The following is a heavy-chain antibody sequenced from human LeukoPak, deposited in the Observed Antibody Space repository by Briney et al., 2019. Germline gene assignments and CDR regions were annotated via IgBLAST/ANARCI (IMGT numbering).Heavy chain of an antibody. D-gene: IGHD6-13*01. J-gene: IGHJ4*02. V-gene: IGHV3-30*02. Sequence: GGSLRLSCAASGFTFSNYGVHWVRQAPGKGLEWVSFIRFDGSNKYYADSVKGRFTISRDNSRNTLYMQMNSLRAEDTAVYYCAKDPAAAGTPAFDYWGQGTLVTVSS. CDR1: GFTFSNYG. CDR3: AKDPAAAGTPAFDY. CDR2: IRFDGSNK.